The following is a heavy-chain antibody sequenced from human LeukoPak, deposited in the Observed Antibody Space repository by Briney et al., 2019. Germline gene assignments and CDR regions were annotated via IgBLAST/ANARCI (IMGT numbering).Heavy chain of an antibody. CDR2: ISQSEGT. Sequence: SETLSLTCAVYGGSFNDYYDSWIRQPPGKGLEWIGEISQSEGTHYNPSLKSRVIMSVDTSKNQCSLKLSSVTAADTAVYYCARGTDSSKTDYWGQGTLVTVSS. CDR3: ARGTDSSKTDY. D-gene: IGHD6-13*01. V-gene: IGHV4-34*01. CDR1: GGSFNDYY. J-gene: IGHJ4*02.